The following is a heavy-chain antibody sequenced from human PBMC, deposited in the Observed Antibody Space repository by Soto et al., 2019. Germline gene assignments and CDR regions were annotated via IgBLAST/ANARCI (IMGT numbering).Heavy chain of an antibody. CDR1: RCSIRSSTYY. CDR3: TRHEGGAAADRPLDY. V-gene: IGHV4-39*01. Sequence: SETLSLTSPFSRCSIRSSTYYWGWIRQPPGKGLEWIGSIYYSGSTHNTPSLKSRVTMSVDTYTNQFYLKLNSVTAADTAVYYCTRHEGGAAADRPLDYWGQGTLVIVSS. D-gene: IGHD6-13*01. CDR2: IYYSGST. J-gene: IGHJ4*02.